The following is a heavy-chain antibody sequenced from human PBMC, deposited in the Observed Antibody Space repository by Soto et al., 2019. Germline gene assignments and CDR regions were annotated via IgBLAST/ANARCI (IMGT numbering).Heavy chain of an antibody. J-gene: IGHJ6*03. CDR3: AKSRLRFLEWLPNYYYYYMDV. CDR1: GFTFDDYA. CDR2: ISWNSGSI. Sequence: GGSLRLSCAASGFTFDDYAMHWVRQAPGKGLEWVSGISWNSGSIGYADSVKGRFTISRDNAKNSLYLQMNSLRAEDTALYYCAKSRLRFLEWLPNYYYYYMDVWGKGTTVTVSS. V-gene: IGHV3-9*01. D-gene: IGHD3-3*01.